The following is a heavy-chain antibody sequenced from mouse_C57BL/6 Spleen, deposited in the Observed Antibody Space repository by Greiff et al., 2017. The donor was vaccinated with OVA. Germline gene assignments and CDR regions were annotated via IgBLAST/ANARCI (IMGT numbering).Heavy chain of an antibody. CDR1: GYSITSGYY. V-gene: IGHV3-6*01. J-gene: IGHJ2*01. CDR3: ARGGLLDYFDY. Sequence: VQLQESGPGLVKPSQSLSLTCSVTGYSITSGYYWNWIRQFPGNKLEWMGYISYDGSNNYNPSLKNRISITRDTSKNQFFLKLNSVTTEDTATYYCARGGLLDYFDYWGQGTTLTVSS. CDR2: ISYDGSN. D-gene: IGHD3-1*01.